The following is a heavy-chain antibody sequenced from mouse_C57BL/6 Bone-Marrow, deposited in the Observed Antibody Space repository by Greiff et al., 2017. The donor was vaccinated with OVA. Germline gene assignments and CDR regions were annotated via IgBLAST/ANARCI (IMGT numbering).Heavy chain of an antibody. CDR1: GFTFSSYA. CDR2: ISSGGDYI. Sequence: EVHLVESGAGLVKPGGSLKLSCAASGFTFSSYAMSWVRQTPEKRLEWVAYISSGGDYIYYADTVKGRFTISRDNARNTLYLQMSSLKSEDTAMYYCTRAPYDYDWFAYWGQGTLVTVSA. CDR3: TRAPYDYDWFAY. J-gene: IGHJ3*01. V-gene: IGHV5-9-1*02. D-gene: IGHD2-4*01.